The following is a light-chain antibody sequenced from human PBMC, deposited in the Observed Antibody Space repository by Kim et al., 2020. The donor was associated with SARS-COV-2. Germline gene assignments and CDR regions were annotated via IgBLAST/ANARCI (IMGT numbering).Light chain of an antibody. CDR1: QDITND. Sequence: DIQMTQSPSSLSASVGDRVTITCRASQDITNDLGWYQQKPGESPKRLIYATSNLQSGVPSRFSGSGSGTEFTLTISSLQPEDFGTYYCRQYNDFPWTFGRGTKVDIK. CDR3: RQYNDFPWT. CDR2: ATS. V-gene: IGKV1-17*01. J-gene: IGKJ1*01.